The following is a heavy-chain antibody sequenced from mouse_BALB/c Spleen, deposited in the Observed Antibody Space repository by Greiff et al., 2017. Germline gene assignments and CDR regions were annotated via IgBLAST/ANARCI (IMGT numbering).Heavy chain of an antibody. CDR2: INPSNGRT. D-gene: IGHD2-1*01. CDR1: GYTFTSYW. J-gene: IGHJ4*01. V-gene: IGHV1S81*02. CDR3: KRSYGIYYAMDY. Sequence: QVQLQQPGAELVKPGASVKLSCKASGYTFTSYWMHWVKQRPGQGLEWIGEINPSNGRTNYNEKFKSKATLTVDKSSSTAYMQLSSLTSEDSAVYFCKRSYGIYYAMDYWGQGTSVTVSS.